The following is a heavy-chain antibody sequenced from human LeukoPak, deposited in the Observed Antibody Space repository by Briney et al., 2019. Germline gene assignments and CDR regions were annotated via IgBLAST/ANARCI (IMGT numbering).Heavy chain of an antibody. D-gene: IGHD1-26*01. Sequence: GASVKVSCKASGYTFTSNYIHWVRQAPGQGLEWMGMIYPRDGSTSYAQKFQGRVTVTRDTSTSTVHMELSGLRSEDTAVYYCARDGSDFGLYYFDYWGQGTLVTVSS. CDR2: IYPRDGST. CDR3: ARDGSDFGLYYFDY. V-gene: IGHV1-46*01. CDR1: GYTFTSNY. J-gene: IGHJ4*02.